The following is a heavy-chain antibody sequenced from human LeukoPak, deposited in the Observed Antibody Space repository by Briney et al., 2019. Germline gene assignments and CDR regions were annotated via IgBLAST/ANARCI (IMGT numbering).Heavy chain of an antibody. D-gene: IGHD2/OR15-2a*01. CDR3: ARGNMSPSAY. J-gene: IGHJ4*02. CDR1: GYTFTDYG. Sequence: GASVKVSCKASGYTFTDYGITWVRQAPGQGLEWMGWVSTYNGNTNYAQNLQGRVTMTTDTYTSTAYMELRSLRSDDTAVYYCARGNMSPSAYWGQGTLVTVSP. CDR2: VSTYNGNT. V-gene: IGHV1-18*01.